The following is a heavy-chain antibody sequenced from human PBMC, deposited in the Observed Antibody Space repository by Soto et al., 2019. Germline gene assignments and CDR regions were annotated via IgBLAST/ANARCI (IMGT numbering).Heavy chain of an antibody. V-gene: IGHV1-69*01. CDR2: IIPIFGTA. CDR1: GGTFSSYA. D-gene: IGHD3-22*01. CDR3: ARVPPVSGYHPYFDY. Sequence: QVQLVQSGAEVKKPGSSVKVSCKASGGTFSSYAISWVRQAPGQGLEWMGGIIPIFGTANYAQKCQGRVTITGDDSTSTAYMELSSLRSEVTAVYYCARVPPVSGYHPYFDYWGQGTLVTVSS. J-gene: IGHJ4*02.